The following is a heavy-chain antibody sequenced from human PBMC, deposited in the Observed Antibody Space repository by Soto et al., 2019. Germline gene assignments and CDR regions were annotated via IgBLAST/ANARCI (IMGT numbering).Heavy chain of an antibody. J-gene: IGHJ4*02. CDR3: ATPRRDYYDSSGYYPLDY. CDR1: GYTFTSYA. CDR2: INAGNGNT. V-gene: IGHV1-3*01. Sequence: GASVKVSCKASGYTFTSYAMHWVRQAPGQRLEWMGWINAGNGNTKYSQKFQGRVTITRDTSASTAYMELSRLRSEDTAVYYCATPRRDYYDSSGYYPLDYWGQGTLVTVSS. D-gene: IGHD3-22*01.